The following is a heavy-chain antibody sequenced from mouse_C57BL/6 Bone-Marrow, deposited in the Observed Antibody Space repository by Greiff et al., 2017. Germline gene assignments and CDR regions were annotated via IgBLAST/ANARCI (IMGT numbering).Heavy chain of an antibody. CDR1: GYTFTSYW. Sequence: QVQLQQPGAELVKPGASVKMSCKASGYTFTSYWITWVKQRPGQGLEWIGDIDPTSGRTNYNEKFKSKAIMTADTSSNTAYMQLSSLTSEDSAVFDCERSDPLGRSFDYGGQGTTITVSA. CDR3: ERSDPLGRSFDY. J-gene: IGHJ2*01. V-gene: IGHV1-55*01. CDR2: IDPTSGRT.